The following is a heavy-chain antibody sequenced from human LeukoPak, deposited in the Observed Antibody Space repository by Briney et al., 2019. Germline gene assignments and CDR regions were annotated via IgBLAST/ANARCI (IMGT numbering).Heavy chain of an antibody. CDR1: GGSITSGGYF. CDR3: ARSFGESYFDY. D-gene: IGHD3-10*01. V-gene: IGHV4-31*03. Sequence: SETLSLTCTVSGGSITSGGYFWSWIRQHPGKGLEWIGYISYSGYTYYNPSLKSRLTISVDTSKNQFSLKLTSVTAADTAVYYCARSFGESYFDYWGQGILVTVSS. J-gene: IGHJ4*02. CDR2: ISYSGYT.